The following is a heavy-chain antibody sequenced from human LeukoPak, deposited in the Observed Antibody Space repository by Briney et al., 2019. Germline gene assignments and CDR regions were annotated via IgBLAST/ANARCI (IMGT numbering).Heavy chain of an antibody. Sequence: GGSLRLSCAASGFTFSDYYMTWIRQAPGKGLEWVSYISGVASDIYYGDSVKGRFTISRDNAKDSVYLQMNSLRAEDTAVYYCARGGALGMDVWGQGTTVTVSS. CDR1: GFTFSDYY. D-gene: IGHD1-26*01. CDR2: ISGVASDI. J-gene: IGHJ6*02. CDR3: ARGGALGMDV. V-gene: IGHV3-11*01.